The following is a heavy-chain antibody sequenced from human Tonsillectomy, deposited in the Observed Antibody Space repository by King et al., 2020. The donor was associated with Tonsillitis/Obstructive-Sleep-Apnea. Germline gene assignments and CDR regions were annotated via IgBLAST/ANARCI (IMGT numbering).Heavy chain of an antibody. CDR3: VRDDYGEQIDY. D-gene: IGHD4-17*01. J-gene: IGHJ4*02. CDR2: INPSGGST. CDR1: GYTFTSYY. Sequence: VQLVESGAEVKKPGASVKVSCKASGYTFTSYYIHWVRQAPGQGLEWMGIINPSGGSTNYAQKLQGRVTMTRDTSTSTVYMELSSLRSEDTAVYYCVRDDYGEQIDYWGQGTLVTVSS. V-gene: IGHV1-46*04.